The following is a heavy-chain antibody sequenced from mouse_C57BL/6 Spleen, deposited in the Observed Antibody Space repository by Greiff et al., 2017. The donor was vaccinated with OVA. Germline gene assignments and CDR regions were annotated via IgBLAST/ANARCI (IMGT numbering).Heavy chain of an antibody. J-gene: IGHJ1*03. V-gene: IGHV14-3*01. CDR2: IDPANGNT. CDR3: APYYHGAGGYFDV. D-gene: IGHD1-1*01. Sequence: VQLKQSVAELVRPGASVKLSCTASGFNIKNTYMHWVKQRPEQGLEWIGRIDPANGNTKYAPKFQGKATITADTSSNTAYLQLSSLTSEDTAIYYCAPYYHGAGGYFDVWGTGTTVTVSS. CDR1: GFNIKNTY.